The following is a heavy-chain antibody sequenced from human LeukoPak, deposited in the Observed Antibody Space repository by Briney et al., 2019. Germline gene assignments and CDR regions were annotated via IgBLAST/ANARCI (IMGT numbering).Heavy chain of an antibody. D-gene: IGHD1-26*01. CDR2: IYYSGST. CDR3: ARLSSGSYYVAY. CDR1: GGSISSSSYY. V-gene: IGHV4-39*01. J-gene: IGHJ4*02. Sequence: PSETLSLTCTVSGGSISSSSYYWGWIRQPPGKGLEWIGSIYYSGSTYYNPSLKSRVTISVDTSKNQFSLKLSSVTAADTAVYYCARLSSGSYYVAYWGQGTLVTVSS.